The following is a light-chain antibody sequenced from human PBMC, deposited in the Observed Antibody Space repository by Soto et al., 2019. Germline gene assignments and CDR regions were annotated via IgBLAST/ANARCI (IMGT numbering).Light chain of an antibody. CDR3: QQFYDLPLT. J-gene: IGKJ5*01. CDR1: QDISDG. V-gene: IGKV1-33*01. CDR2: DAS. Sequence: DIQMTQSPSALSASVGDRVTITCQASQDISDGLNWYQQQPGKAPKVLIYDASKWQTGVPSRFSGRGSGKDFTFTISSLQPDDSGTYYCQQFYDLPLTFGQGTRLEMK.